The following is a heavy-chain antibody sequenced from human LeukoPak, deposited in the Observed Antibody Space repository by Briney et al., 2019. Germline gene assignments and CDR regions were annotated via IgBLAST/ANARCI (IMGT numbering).Heavy chain of an antibody. Sequence: GGSLRLSCAASGFTFSSYWMSWVRQAPGKGLEWVANIKQDGSEKYYVDSVKGRFTISRDNAKNSLYLQMNSLRAEDTAVYYCARDSTFEWFGEHEYYFDYWGQGTLVTVSS. V-gene: IGHV3-7*01. J-gene: IGHJ4*02. CDR1: GFTFSSYW. CDR2: IKQDGSEK. CDR3: ARDSTFEWFGEHEYYFDY. D-gene: IGHD3-10*01.